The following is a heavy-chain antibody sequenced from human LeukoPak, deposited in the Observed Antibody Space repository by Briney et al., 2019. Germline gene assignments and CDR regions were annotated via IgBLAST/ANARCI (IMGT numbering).Heavy chain of an antibody. Sequence: GGSLRLSCAASGFTFSSYEMNWVRQAPGKGLEWVSYISSSGSTIYYADSVKGRFTISRDNAKNSLYLQMNSLRAEDTAVYYCARSLIYDKPFDYWGQGTLVTVSS. CDR1: GFTFSSYE. J-gene: IGHJ4*02. D-gene: IGHD3-22*01. V-gene: IGHV3-48*03. CDR3: ARSLIYDKPFDY. CDR2: ISSSGSTI.